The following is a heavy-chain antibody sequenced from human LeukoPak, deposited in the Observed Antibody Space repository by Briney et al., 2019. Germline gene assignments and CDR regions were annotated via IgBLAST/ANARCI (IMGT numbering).Heavy chain of an antibody. CDR1: GYTFTSYG. CDR2: ISGYNGNT. V-gene: IGHV1-18*01. CDR3: ARADLGYCSSTSCQSPSDYYYYMDV. Sequence: ASVKVSCKTSGYTFTSYGISWVRQAPGQGLEWMGWISGYNGNTNYAQKFQGRVTMTTDTSTSTAYMELSSLRSEDTAVYYCARADLGYCSSTSCQSPSDYYYYMDVWGKGTTVTVSS. J-gene: IGHJ6*03. D-gene: IGHD2-2*01.